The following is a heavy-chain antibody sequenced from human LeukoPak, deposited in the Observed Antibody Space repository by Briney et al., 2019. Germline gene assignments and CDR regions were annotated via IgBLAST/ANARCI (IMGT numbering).Heavy chain of an antibody. CDR2: VNGGNGNT. Sequence: ASVEVSCKASGYIFTDYAIHWLRQAPGQRPEWMGWVNGGNGNTKYSQKFQGRITLIRDTSAATAYMELSSLRHDDLAVYYCARGRGTSGSNRDFYYYYYMDVWGKGTTVTVSS. J-gene: IGHJ6*03. V-gene: IGHV1-3*01. CDR1: GYIFTDYA. CDR3: ARGRGTSGSNRDFYYYYYMDV. D-gene: IGHD2-15*01.